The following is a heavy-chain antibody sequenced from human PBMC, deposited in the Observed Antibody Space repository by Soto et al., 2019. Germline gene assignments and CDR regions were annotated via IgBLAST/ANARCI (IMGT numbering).Heavy chain of an antibody. J-gene: IGHJ4*02. V-gene: IGHV4-31*03. Sequence: SETLSLTCTVSGGSISSGGYYWSWIRQHPGKGLEWIGYIYYSGSTYYNPSLKSRATISVDTSKNQFSLKLSSVTAADTAVYYCAGGRGLIVVVITPDYFDYWGQGTLVTVSS. CDR1: GGSISSGGYY. D-gene: IGHD3-22*01. CDR2: IYYSGST. CDR3: AGGRGLIVVVITPDYFDY.